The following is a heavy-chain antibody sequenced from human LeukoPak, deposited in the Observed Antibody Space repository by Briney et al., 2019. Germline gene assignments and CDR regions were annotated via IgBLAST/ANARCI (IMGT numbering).Heavy chain of an antibody. CDR1: GGSISASIYY. J-gene: IGHJ3*02. V-gene: IGHV4-39*01. Sequence: PSGTLSLTCTVSGGSISASIYYWGWIRQPPGKGLEWIGSIYYRGSTYYNPSLKSRVTISVDTSKNQFSLNLNSVTAADTAVYYCARTRDFYYENAFDIWGQGTMVTASS. D-gene: IGHD3-22*01. CDR3: ARTRDFYYENAFDI. CDR2: IYYRGST.